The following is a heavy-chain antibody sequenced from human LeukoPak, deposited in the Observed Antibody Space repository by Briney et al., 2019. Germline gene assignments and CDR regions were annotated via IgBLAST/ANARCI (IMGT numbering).Heavy chain of an antibody. V-gene: IGHV3-48*02. CDR2: ISGSRRTR. CDR1: GFIFNDYG. D-gene: IGHD5-24*01. J-gene: IGHJ6*03. Sequence: PGGSLRLSCAASGFIFNDYGMNWVRQAPGKGLEWVSYISGSRRTRYDADSVKGRFTISRDNAKNSLYLQMNSLRDEDTAVYYCARDPLRWLQNNYYYYYMDVWGKGTTVTVSS. CDR3: ARDPLRWLQNNYYYYYMDV.